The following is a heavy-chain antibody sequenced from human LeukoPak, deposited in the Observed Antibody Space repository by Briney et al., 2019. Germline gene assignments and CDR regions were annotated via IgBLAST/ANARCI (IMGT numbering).Heavy chain of an antibody. J-gene: IGHJ4*02. Sequence: GGSLRLSCAASGLTVSSNYMSWVRQAPGKGLEWVSVIYSGGTTYYADSVKGRFTIFRDNSKNTLYLQMNSLRAEDTAVYYCARGGATPFDYWGQGTLVTVSS. V-gene: IGHV3-66*01. CDR1: GLTVSSNY. CDR2: IYSGGTT. CDR3: ARGGATPFDY. D-gene: IGHD5-12*01.